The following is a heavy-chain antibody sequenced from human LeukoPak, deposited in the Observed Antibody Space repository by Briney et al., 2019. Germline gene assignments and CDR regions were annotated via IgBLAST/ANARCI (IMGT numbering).Heavy chain of an antibody. CDR1: GFTLSGYS. D-gene: IGHD2-8*01. Sequence: PGGSLGLPCAASGFTLSGYSLNWVRQAPGKGLEWISYVSGSGGTIYYADSVMGRFTISRDNAKNSLYLQMNSLRAEDTAVYYCARDRLRTWYLDLWGRGTLVTVSS. J-gene: IGHJ2*01. CDR2: VSGSGGTI. CDR3: ARDRLRTWYLDL. V-gene: IGHV3-48*01.